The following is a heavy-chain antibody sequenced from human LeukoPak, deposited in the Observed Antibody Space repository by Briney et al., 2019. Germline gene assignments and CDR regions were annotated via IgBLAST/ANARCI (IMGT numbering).Heavy chain of an antibody. D-gene: IGHD3-3*01. CDR1: GFTFSSYG. CDR2: ISGSGGST. V-gene: IGHV3-23*01. CDR3: ARDGAASITIFGVVITPGDHFDY. J-gene: IGHJ4*02. Sequence: PGGTLRPSCAASGFTFSSYGMSWVRQAPGKGLEWVSAISGSGGSTYYADSVKGRFTISRDNAKNSLYLQMNSLRAEDTAVYYCARDGAASITIFGVVITPGDHFDYWGQGTLVTVSS.